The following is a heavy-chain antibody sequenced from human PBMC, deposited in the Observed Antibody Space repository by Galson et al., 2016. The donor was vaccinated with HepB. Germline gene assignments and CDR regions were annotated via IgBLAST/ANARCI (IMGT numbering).Heavy chain of an antibody. CDR3: LADTYAFDL. J-gene: IGHJ3*01. CDR2: IKADGSQK. CDR1: GFTLTDLW. Sequence: SLRLSCAASGFTLTDLWMNWVRQAPGKGLEWVANIKADGSQKNYVDSVKGRFTISRDDANRSLYLQMDSLRAENTAMYYCLADTYAFDLWGQGTMVTVSS. D-gene: IGHD2-15*01. V-gene: IGHV3-7*01.